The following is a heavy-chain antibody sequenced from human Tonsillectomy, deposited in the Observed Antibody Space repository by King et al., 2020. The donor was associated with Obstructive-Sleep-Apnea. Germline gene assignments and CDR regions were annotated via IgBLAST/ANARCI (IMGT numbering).Heavy chain of an antibody. V-gene: IGHV1-2*02. CDR1: GYTFTGYY. Sequence: QLVQSGTEVKKPGASVKVSCKTSGYTFTGYYMHWVRQAPGQGLEWMGWINPNSGDTNYAQKLQGRVTMTRDTSISTAYMELSRLRSDDTAVYYCASDRAAPGSYYYYAMDVWGQGTTVTVSS. D-gene: IGHD6-13*01. J-gene: IGHJ6*02. CDR2: INPNSGDT. CDR3: ASDRAAPGSYYYYAMDV.